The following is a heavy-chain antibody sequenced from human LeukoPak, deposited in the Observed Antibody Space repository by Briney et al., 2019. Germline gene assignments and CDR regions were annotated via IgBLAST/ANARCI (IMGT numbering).Heavy chain of an antibody. CDR1: GFTFSNYG. J-gene: IGHJ4*02. D-gene: IGHD3/OR15-3a*01. V-gene: IGHV3-30*02. CDR2: IRSDGSNK. Sequence: PGGSLRLSCAASGFTFSNYGMHWVRQAPAKGLEGVALIRSDGSNKYSADSVQGRFTISRDNSKNTVYLQLNSLRAEDTAVYYCAKGLLGLGDYWGQGTLVTVS. CDR3: AKGLLGLGDY.